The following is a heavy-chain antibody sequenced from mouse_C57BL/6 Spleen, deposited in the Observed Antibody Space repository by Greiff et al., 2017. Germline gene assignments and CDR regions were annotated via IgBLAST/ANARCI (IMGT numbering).Heavy chain of an antibody. CDR1: GYTFTSYD. CDR3: ARCLPGSNWGLYAMDY. CDR2: IYPRDGST. V-gene: IGHV1-85*01. D-gene: IGHD4-1*01. J-gene: IGHJ4*01. Sequence: QVQLQQSGPELVKPGASVKLSCKASGYTFTSYDINWVKQRPGQGLEWIGWIYPRDGSTKYNEKFKGKATLTVDTSSSTAYMELHSLTSEDSAVYYCARCLPGSNWGLYAMDYWGQGTSVTVSS.